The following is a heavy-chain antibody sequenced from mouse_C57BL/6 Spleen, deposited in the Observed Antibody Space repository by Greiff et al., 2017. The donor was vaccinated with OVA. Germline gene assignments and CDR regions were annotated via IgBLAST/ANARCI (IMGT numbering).Heavy chain of an antibody. J-gene: IGHJ4*01. Sequence: QVQLKQPGTELVKPGASVKLSCKASGYTFTSYWMHWVKQRPGQGLEWIGNINPSNGGTNYNEKFKSKATLTVDKSSSTAYMQLSSLTSEDSAVYYCAAKPSGPSYYYAMDYWGQGTSVTVSS. CDR1: GYTFTSYW. D-gene: IGHD6-1*01. CDR3: AAKPSGPSYYYAMDY. CDR2: INPSNGGT. V-gene: IGHV1-53*01.